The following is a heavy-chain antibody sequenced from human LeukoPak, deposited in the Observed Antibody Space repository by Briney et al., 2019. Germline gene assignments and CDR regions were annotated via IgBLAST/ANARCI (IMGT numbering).Heavy chain of an antibody. J-gene: IGHJ1*01. V-gene: IGHV1-69-2*01. D-gene: IGHD3-3*01. CDR1: GDTFTDYY. Sequence: GASVKISCRSSGDTFTDYYIHWVQQAPGKGLKWMGRIDPADDETLYAEEFQGRVFFTADSSTDTAYMEFPSLTSEDTAVYYCTTDSPYYAASYWGHGTQVTV. CDR3: TTDSPYYAASY. CDR2: IDPADDET.